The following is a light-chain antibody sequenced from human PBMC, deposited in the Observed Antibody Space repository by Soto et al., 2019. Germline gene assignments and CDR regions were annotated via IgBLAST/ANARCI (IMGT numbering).Light chain of an antibody. V-gene: IGKV3-20*01. J-gene: IGKJ2*01. CDR2: GAS. CDR1: LSVSVY. Sequence: EIVLTQSPNTLSLSPGPRPTLSCMTSLSVSVYLDWYQQKPGQAPRFVIHGASSRATGIPDRFSGSGSGTDVTLTISRLDNEDCSVYDGQLYGASLVTFCQGTKVDIK. CDR3: QLYGASLVT.